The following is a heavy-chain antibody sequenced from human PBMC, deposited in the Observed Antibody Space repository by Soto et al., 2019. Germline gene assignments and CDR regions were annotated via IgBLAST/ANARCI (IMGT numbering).Heavy chain of an antibody. J-gene: IGHJ6*02. D-gene: IGHD3-3*02. V-gene: IGHV3-23*01. CDR1: GFTFSSYA. CDR2: ISGSGGST. CDR3: AKVVGAFSYAPRPGYYYYGMDV. Sequence: GGSLRLSCAASGFTFSSYAMSWVRQAPGKGLEWVSAISGSGGSTYYADSVKGRFTISRDNSKNTLYRQMNSLRAEDTAVYYCAKVVGAFSYAPRPGYYYYGMDVWGQGTTVTVSS.